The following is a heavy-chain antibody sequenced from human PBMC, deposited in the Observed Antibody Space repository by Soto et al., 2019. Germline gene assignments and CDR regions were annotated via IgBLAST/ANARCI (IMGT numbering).Heavy chain of an antibody. CDR3: ARVISRSGYDYDYYYRMDV. V-gene: IGHV1-2*04. D-gene: IGHD5-12*01. Sequence: ASVKVSCKASGYTFTGYYMHWVRQAPGQGXEWMGWINPNSGGTNYAQKFQGWVTMTRDTSISTAYMELSRLRSGDTAVYYCARVISRSGYDYDYYYRMDVWGQGTTVTVSS. CDR2: INPNSGGT. CDR1: GYTFTGYY. J-gene: IGHJ6*02.